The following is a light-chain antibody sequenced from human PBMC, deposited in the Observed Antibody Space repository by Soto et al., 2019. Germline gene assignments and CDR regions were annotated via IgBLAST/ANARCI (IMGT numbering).Light chain of an antibody. J-gene: IGLJ2*01. CDR3: QSYDSSLSGVV. V-gene: IGLV1-40*01. CDR2: GNS. Sequence: QSVLTQPPSVSGAXXQRVTXXCTGSSSNIGAGYDVHWYQQLPGTAPKLLIYGNSNRPSGVPDRFSGSKSGTSASLAITGLQAEDEADYYCQSYDSSLSGVVFGGGTKLTVL. CDR1: SSNIGAGYD.